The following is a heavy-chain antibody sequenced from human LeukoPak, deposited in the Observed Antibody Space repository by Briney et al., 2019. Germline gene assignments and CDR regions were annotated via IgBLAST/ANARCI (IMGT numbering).Heavy chain of an antibody. V-gene: IGHV4-34*01. Sequence: PSETLSLTCAVYGGSFSGYYWSWIRQPPGKGLEWIGEINHSGSTNYNPSLKSRVTISVDTSKNQFSLKLSSVTAADTAVYFCAREDYYNSGGYYLDYWGQGTLVTVFS. CDR3: AREDYYNSGGYYLDY. J-gene: IGHJ4*02. D-gene: IGHD3-22*01. CDR1: GGSFSGYY. CDR2: INHSGST.